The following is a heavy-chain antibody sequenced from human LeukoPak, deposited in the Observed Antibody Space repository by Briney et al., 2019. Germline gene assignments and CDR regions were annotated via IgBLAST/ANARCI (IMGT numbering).Heavy chain of an antibody. CDR3: ASQGYDFWSGYYRDRRGLYYFDY. J-gene: IGHJ4*02. D-gene: IGHD3-3*01. Sequence: PSETLSLTCTVSGGSLSSSSYYGGWIRQPPGKGLEWIWSIYYSGSTYYNPSLKSRVTISVDTSKNQFSLKLSSVTAADTAVYYCASQGYDFWSGYYRDRRGLYYFDYWGQGTLVTVSS. CDR2: IYYSGST. V-gene: IGHV4-39*01. CDR1: GGSLSSSSYY.